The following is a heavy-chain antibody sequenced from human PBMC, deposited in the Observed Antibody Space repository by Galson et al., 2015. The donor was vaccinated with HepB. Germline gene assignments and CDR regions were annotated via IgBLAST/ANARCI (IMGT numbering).Heavy chain of an antibody. J-gene: IGHJ5*02. CDR1: GFTFSSYA. Sequence: SLRLSCAASGFTFSSYAMHWVRQAPGKGLEWVAVISYDGSNKYYADSVKGRFTISRDNSKNTLYLQMNSLRAEDTAVYYCARDKGPFTMIPEDRFDPWGQGTLVTVSS. V-gene: IGHV3-30*04. CDR3: ARDKGPFTMIPEDRFDP. CDR2: ISYDGSNK. D-gene: IGHD3-22*01.